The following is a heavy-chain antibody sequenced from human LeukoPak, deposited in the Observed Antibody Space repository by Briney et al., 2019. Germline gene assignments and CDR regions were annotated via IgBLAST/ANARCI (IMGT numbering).Heavy chain of an antibody. J-gene: IGHJ4*02. Sequence: GGSLRLSCSASGFTFSSYDMHRVRQAPGKGLEYVSSISNGGSTYYVSSNGGSTYYADSVKGRFTISRDNSKNTLYLQMSSLRAEDTAVYYCVAYYYDSSGYYDFDYWGQGTLVTVSS. CDR3: VAYYYDSSGYYDFDY. CDR1: GFTFSSYD. CDR2: ISNGGSTYYVSSNGGST. D-gene: IGHD3-22*01. V-gene: IGHV3-64D*06.